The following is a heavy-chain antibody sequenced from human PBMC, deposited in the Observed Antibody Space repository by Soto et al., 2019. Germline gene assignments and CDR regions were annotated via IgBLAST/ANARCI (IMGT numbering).Heavy chain of an antibody. CDR2: IYYSGST. J-gene: IGHJ5*02. CDR1: GGSISSYY. V-gene: IGHV4-59*01. CDR3: ARDFSPSRYFDWSRFDP. D-gene: IGHD3-9*01. Sequence: SETLSLTCTVSGGSISSYYWSWIRQPPGKGLEWIGYIYYSGSTNYNPSLKSRVTISVDTSKNQFSLKLSSVTAADTAVYYCARDFSPSRYFDWSRFDPWGQGTLVTVSS.